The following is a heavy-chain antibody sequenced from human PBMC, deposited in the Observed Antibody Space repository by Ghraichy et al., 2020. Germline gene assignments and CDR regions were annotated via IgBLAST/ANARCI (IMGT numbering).Heavy chain of an antibody. CDR1: GGSISSYY. J-gene: IGHJ4*02. V-gene: IGHV4-59*01. Sequence: TLSLTCTVSGGSISSYYWSWIRQPPGKGLEWIGYIYYSGSTNYNPSLKSRVTISVDTSKNQFSLKLSSVTAADTAVYYCARTNYGGNSALDYWGQGTLVTVSS. CDR2: IYYSGST. CDR3: ARTNYGGNSALDY. D-gene: IGHD4-23*01.